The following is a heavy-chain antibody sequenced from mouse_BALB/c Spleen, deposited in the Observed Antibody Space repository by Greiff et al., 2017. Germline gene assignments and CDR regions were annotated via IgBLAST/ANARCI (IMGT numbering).Heavy chain of an antibody. Sequence: EVKLVESGGDLVKPGGSLKLSCAASGFTFSSYGMSWVRQTPDKRLEWVATIRSGGSYTYYPDSVKGRFTISRDNAKNTLYLQMSSLKSEDTAMYYCARHSHYYGSSYEAWFAYWGQGTLVTVSA. J-gene: IGHJ3*01. V-gene: IGHV5-6*01. CDR2: IRSGGSYT. CDR1: GFTFSSYG. D-gene: IGHD1-1*01. CDR3: ARHSHYYGSSYEAWFAY.